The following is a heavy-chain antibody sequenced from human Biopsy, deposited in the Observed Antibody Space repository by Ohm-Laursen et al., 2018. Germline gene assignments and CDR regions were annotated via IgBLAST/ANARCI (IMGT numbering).Heavy chain of an antibody. Sequence: SLRLSCAASGFSISINYMSWVRQAPGKGLEWFSVSNSGGSTYYADSVKDRFTISRDNSNNAVFLQMNSLRAEDTAVYYCARGRGGLAPLDDWGPGTLVTVSS. CDR1: GFSISINY. CDR3: ARGRGGLAPLDD. V-gene: IGHV3-66*01. CDR2: SNSGGST. J-gene: IGHJ4*02.